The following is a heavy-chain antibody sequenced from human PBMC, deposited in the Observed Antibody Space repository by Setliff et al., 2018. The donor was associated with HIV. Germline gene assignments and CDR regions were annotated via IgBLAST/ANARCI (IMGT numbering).Heavy chain of an antibody. CDR3: ARMVRGLILRGYHYHADV. Sequence: SETLSLTCAVYGVSFDNYFWTWIRQSPERGLEWIGEINHSEGTTYSPYLKSRLTISLDTSKNQISLKLTSVTAADTAVYYCARMVRGLILRGYHYHADVWGKGTTVTVSS. CDR1: GVSFDNYF. CDR2: INHSEGT. J-gene: IGHJ6*04. V-gene: IGHV4-34*01. D-gene: IGHD3-10*01.